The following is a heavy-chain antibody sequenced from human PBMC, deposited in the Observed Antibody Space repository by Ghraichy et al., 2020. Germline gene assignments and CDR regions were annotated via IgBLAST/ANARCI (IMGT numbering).Heavy chain of an antibody. J-gene: IGHJ6*02. V-gene: IGHV4-39*02. D-gene: IGHD2-21*01. Sequence: SETLSLTCTVSGGPIRSSSYLWGWIRQPPGKGLEWIGTVFYTGRTYYNPSLRSRVVISVDTSKNEFSLKVGSVTAADTAVYFCASEYSASQFFYGMDDWGQGTTVTV. CDR1: GGPIRSSSYL. CDR3: ASEYSASQFFYGMDD. CDR2: VFYTGRT.